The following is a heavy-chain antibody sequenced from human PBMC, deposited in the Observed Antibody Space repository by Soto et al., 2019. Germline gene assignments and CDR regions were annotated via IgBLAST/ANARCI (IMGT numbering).Heavy chain of an antibody. Sequence: GGSLRLSCVASGFSFSNYNMNWVRQAPGKGLEWVSYITDSSDTVHYADSVRGRFTISRDNAESSLYLHMNSLRDEDTAVYFCARDFGHGYYLDYWGRGTRVTVSS. V-gene: IGHV3-48*02. D-gene: IGHD3-3*01. CDR3: ARDFGHGYYLDY. CDR2: ITDSSDTV. J-gene: IGHJ4*02. CDR1: GFSFSNYN.